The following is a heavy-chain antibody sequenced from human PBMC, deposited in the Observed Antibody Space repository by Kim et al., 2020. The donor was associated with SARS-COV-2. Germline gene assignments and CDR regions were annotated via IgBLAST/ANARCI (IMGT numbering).Heavy chain of an antibody. V-gene: IGHV3-33*06. J-gene: IGHJ2*01. CDR2: IWYDGSNK. CDR1: GFTFSSYG. Sequence: GGSLRLSCAASGFTFSSYGMHWVRQAPGKGLEWVAVIWYDGSNKYYADSVKGRFTISRDNSKNTLYLQMNSLRAEDTAVYYCAKPYYDILTGYTNWYSISGAVAPWSLSPQ. CDR3: AKPYYDILTGYTNWYSIS. D-gene: IGHD3-9*01.